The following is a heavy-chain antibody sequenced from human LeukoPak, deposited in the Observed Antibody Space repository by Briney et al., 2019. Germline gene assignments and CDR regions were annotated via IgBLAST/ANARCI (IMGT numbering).Heavy chain of an antibody. CDR2: ISAYNGNT. CDR3: ARDQLRYYYGSGPLPGH. Sequence: ASVKVSCKASGYTFTSYGISWVRQAPGQGLEWMGWISAYNGNTNYAQKLQGRVTMTTGTSTSTAYMELRSLRSDDTAVYYCARDQLRYYYGSGPLPGHWGQGTLVTVSS. CDR1: GYTFTSYG. V-gene: IGHV1-18*01. J-gene: IGHJ4*02. D-gene: IGHD3-10*01.